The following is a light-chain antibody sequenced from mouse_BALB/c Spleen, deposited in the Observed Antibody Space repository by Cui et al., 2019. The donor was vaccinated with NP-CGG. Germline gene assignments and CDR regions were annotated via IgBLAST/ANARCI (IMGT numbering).Light chain of an antibody. CDR2: GTN. CDR3: ALWYSNHWV. J-gene: IGLJ1*01. Sequence: QAVVTQESALTTSPGETVTLTCRSSTGAVTTSNYANWVQEKPGHLFNGLIGGTNNRAPGVPARFSGSLIGDKAALTITGAQTEDEAIYFCALWYSNHWVFGGGTKLTVL. CDR1: TGAVTTSNY. V-gene: IGLV1*01.